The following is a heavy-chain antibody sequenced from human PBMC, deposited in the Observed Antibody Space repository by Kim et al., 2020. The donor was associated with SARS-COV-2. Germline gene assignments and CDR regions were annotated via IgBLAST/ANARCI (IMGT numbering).Heavy chain of an antibody. J-gene: IGHJ6*03. CDR2: IYNSRTT. CDR3: ARSAGTRNYYYDMVD. V-gene: IGHV4-4*02. D-gene: IGHD6-19*01. Sequence: SETLSLTCAVSGGSISSYNWWCFRQPPGKGLEWFGGVIYNSRTTNYTPSMKSRVTISVDKSKNQFSLQMSSVTAADTAVYYCARSAGTRNYYYDMVD. CDR1: GGSISSYNW.